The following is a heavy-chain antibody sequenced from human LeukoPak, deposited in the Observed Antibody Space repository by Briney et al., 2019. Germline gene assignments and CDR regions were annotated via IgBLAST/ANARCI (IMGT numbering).Heavy chain of an antibody. CDR2: IKEDGNEK. Sequence: GGSLRLSCAASGFTFRSYWMTWVRQAPGKGLEWVANIKEDGNEKYYVDSVTGRFTISRDNAKNSLYLQMNSLRAEDTAVYYCAREFCSGGSCYYYYYGMDVWGQGTTVTVSS. J-gene: IGHJ6*02. D-gene: IGHD2-15*01. CDR3: AREFCSGGSCYYYYYGMDV. CDR1: GFTFRSYW. V-gene: IGHV3-7*01.